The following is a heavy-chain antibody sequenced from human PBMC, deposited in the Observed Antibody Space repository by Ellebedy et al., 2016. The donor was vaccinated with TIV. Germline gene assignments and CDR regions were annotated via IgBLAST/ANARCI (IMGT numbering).Heavy chain of an antibody. Sequence: MPSETLSLTCTVSGGSISSYYWSWIRQPPGKGLEWIGYIYYSGSTTYNPSLKSRVTISVDTSKTQFSLKLSSVTAADTAVYYCARLLVGATTHAFDIWGQGTMVTVSS. CDR3: ARLLVGATTHAFDI. V-gene: IGHV4-59*08. CDR2: IYYSGST. D-gene: IGHD1-26*01. CDR1: GGSISSYY. J-gene: IGHJ3*02.